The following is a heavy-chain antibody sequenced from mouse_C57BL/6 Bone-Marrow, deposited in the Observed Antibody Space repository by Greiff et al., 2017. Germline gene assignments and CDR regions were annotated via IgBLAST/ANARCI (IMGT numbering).Heavy chain of an antibody. J-gene: IGHJ2*01. D-gene: IGHD1-1*01. Sequence: VKLMESGPGILQPSQTLSLTCSFSGFSLSTFGMGVGWIRQPSGKGLEWLAHIWWDDDKYYKPALKSRLTISKDTSKNQVYLKIANVDTADTATYYCARGTYYYDSSRFDYWGQGTTLTVSS. CDR3: ARGTYYYDSSRFDY. CDR2: IWWDDDK. V-gene: IGHV8-8*01. CDR1: GFSLSTFGMG.